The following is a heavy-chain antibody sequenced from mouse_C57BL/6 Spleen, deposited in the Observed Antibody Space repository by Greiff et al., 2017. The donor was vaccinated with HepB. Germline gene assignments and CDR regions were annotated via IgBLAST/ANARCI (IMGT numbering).Heavy chain of an antibody. CDR2: IYPGDGDT. J-gene: IGHJ3*01. CDR1: GYAFSSSW. V-gene: IGHV1-82*01. Sequence: QVQLKESGPELVKPGASVKISCKASGYAFSSSWLNWVKQRPGKGLEWIGRIYPGDGDTNYNGTFKGKATLTADKSSSTAYMQLSSLASEDSAVYVCATTMAPPRFAYWGQGTLVTVSA. D-gene: IGHD1-1*02. CDR3: ATTMAPPRFAY.